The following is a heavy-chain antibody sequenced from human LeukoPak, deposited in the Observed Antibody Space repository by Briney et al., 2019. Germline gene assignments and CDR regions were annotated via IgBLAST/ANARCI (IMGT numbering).Heavy chain of an antibody. D-gene: IGHD1-14*01. CDR1: GGSISSHS. J-gene: IGHJ3*02. Sequence: SETLSLTRTVSGGSISSHSWNWIRQPPGKGLEWIAYIYDSGSTNYNPALKSRVTISVDTSKNQFSLKLSSVTAADTAVYYCAGEGGTGAFDIWGQGTMVTVSP. CDR2: IYDSGST. CDR3: AGEGGTGAFDI. V-gene: IGHV4-59*11.